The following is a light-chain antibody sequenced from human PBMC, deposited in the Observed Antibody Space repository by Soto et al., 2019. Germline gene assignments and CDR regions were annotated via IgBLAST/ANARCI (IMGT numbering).Light chain of an antibody. J-gene: IGLJ3*02. V-gene: IGLV1-44*01. CDR1: SSNIGSNT. CDR2: SNN. Sequence: VLTQPPSASGTPGQRVTISCSGSSSNIGSNTVNWYQQLPGTAPKHLIFSNNQRPSGVPDRFSGSKSGTSASLAISGLQPEDEADYYCAAWDDSLSWVFGGGPQLTVL. CDR3: AAWDDSLSWV.